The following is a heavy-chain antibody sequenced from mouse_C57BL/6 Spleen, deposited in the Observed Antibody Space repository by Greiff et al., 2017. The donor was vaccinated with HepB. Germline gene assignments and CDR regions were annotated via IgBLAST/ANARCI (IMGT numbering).Heavy chain of an antibody. Sequence: EVMLVESGGGLVKPGGSLKLSCAASGFTFSDYGMHWVRQAPEKGLEWVAYISSGSSTIYYADTVKGRFTISRDNAKNTLFLQMTSLRSEDTAMYYCARTYYYGRGAMDYWGQGTSVTVSS. J-gene: IGHJ4*01. D-gene: IGHD1-1*01. CDR3: ARTYYYGRGAMDY. CDR2: ISSGSSTI. V-gene: IGHV5-17*01. CDR1: GFTFSDYG.